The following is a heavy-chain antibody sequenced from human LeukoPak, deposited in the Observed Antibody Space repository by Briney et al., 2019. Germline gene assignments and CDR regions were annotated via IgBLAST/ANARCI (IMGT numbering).Heavy chain of an antibody. CDR2: IYTSGST. V-gene: IGHV4-4*07. CDR1: GGSISSYY. CDR3: ARLGYGSSWGYFDY. J-gene: IGHJ4*02. D-gene: IGHD6-13*01. Sequence: KTSETLSLTCTVSGGSISSYYWSWIRQPAGKGLEWIGRIYTSGSTNYNPSLKSRVTMSVDTSKNQFSLKLSSVTAEDTAVYYCARLGYGSSWGYFDYWGQGTLVTVSS.